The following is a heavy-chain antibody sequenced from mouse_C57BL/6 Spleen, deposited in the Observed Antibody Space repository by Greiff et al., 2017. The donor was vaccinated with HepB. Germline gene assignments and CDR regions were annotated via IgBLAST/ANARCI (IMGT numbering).Heavy chain of an antibody. CDR1: GYAFSSSW. CDR2: IYPGDGDT. V-gene: IGHV1-82*01. D-gene: IGHD2-12*01. CDR3: ALYDGEGAMDY. Sequence: QVQLQQSGPELVKPGASVKISCKASGYAFSSSWMNWVKQRPGKGLEWIGRIYPGDGDTNYNGKFKGKATLTADKSSSTAYMQLSSLTSEDSAVYFCALYDGEGAMDYWGQGTSVTVSS. J-gene: IGHJ4*01.